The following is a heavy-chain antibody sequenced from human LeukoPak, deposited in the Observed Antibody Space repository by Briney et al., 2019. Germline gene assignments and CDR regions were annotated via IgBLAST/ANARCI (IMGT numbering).Heavy chain of an antibody. CDR3: ARGSSSSWYEGGRSPLHFDY. V-gene: IGHV3-7*01. J-gene: IGHJ4*02. Sequence: PEGSLRLSCAASGFTFSSYWMSWVRQAPGKGLEWVANIKQDGSEKYYVDSVKGRFTISRDNAKNSLYLQMNSLRAEDTAVYYCARGSSSSWYEGGRSPLHFDYWGQGTLVTVSS. D-gene: IGHD6-13*01. CDR2: IKQDGSEK. CDR1: GFTFSSYW.